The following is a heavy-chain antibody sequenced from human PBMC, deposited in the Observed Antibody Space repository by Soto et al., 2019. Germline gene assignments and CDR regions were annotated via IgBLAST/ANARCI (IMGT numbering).Heavy chain of an antibody. CDR2: TYYRSKWYN. Sequence: PSQTLSLTGAISGDSVSSNSAAWNWIRQSPSRGLEWLGRTYYRSKWYNDYAVSVKSRITINPDTSKNQFSLQLNSVTPEDTAVYYCARDQSITIFGVVIKTPVYYYGMDVWCQGTTVTVSS. V-gene: IGHV6-1*01. J-gene: IGHJ6*02. CDR3: ARDQSITIFGVVIKTPVYYYGMDV. CDR1: GDSVSSNSAA. D-gene: IGHD3-3*01.